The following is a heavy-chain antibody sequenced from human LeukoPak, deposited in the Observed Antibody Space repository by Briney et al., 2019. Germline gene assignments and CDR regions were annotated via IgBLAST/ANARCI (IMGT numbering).Heavy chain of an antibody. J-gene: IGHJ6*02. D-gene: IGHD2-15*01. Sequence: GGSLRLSCSASGXPFSSYAMHWVPQAPGKGLEYVSAISDSGGSTYYADSVKGRFTISRDNSKNTLYLQMSSLRAEDTAVYFCVRGYSFGPYGMDVWGQATTVTVSS. CDR3: VRGYSFGPYGMDV. CDR1: GXPFSSYA. V-gene: IGHV3-64D*09. CDR2: ISDSGGST.